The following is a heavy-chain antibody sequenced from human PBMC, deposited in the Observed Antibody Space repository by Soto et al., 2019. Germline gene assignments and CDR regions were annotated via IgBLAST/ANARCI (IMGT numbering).Heavy chain of an antibody. CDR3: ARDRGPSSGYYPYWFDT. J-gene: IGHJ5*02. Sequence: QVQLVQSGAEVKKPGSSVKVSCKASGGTFSSYAITWVRQAPGQGLECMGGIIPIFGTANYAQKFQARVTITADESTSTAYMELSSLSSEDTAVYYCARDRGPSSGYYPYWFDTWGQGTLVTVSS. V-gene: IGHV1-69*12. CDR2: IIPIFGTA. CDR1: GGTFSSYA. D-gene: IGHD3-22*01.